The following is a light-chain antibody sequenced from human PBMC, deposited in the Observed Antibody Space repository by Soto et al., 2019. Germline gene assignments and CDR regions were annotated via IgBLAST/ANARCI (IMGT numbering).Light chain of an antibody. CDR1: QSVLYSSNNKNY. CDR2: WAS. V-gene: IGKV4-1*01. CDR3: QQYYTNALT. J-gene: IGKJ4*01. Sequence: DIVMTQSPDSLAVSLGERATINCKSSQSVLYSSNNKNYLAWYQQKPGQPPKLLIHWASTRESGVPDRFSGSGSGTDFTLTISSLQAEEVAVYYCQQYYTNALTFGGGTKVGVK.